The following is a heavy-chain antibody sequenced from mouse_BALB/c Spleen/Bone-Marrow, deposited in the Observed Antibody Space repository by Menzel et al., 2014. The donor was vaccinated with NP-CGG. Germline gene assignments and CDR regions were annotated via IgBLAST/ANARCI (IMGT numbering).Heavy chain of an antibody. J-gene: IGHJ2*01. CDR2: INPSNGRT. CDR3: ARRTTTVVATDY. V-gene: IGHV1S81*02. D-gene: IGHD1-1*01. CDR1: GYTFTSYW. Sequence: QVQLQQSGAELVKPGASVKLSCKASGYTFTSYWKHWVKQRPGQGLEWIGEINPSNGRTNNNEKFKSKATLTVDKSSSTAYMQLSSLTSEDSAVYHCARRTTTVVATDYWGQGTTLTVSS.